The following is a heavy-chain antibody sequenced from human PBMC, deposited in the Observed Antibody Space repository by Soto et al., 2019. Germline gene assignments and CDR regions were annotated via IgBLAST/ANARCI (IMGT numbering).Heavy chain of an antibody. CDR3: ARGKGEQLVDVSPYYYYYYGMDV. V-gene: IGHV1-69*13. CDR1: GGTFSSYA. Sequence: GASVKVSCKASGGTFSSYAISWVRQAPGQGLEWMGGIIPIFGTANYAQKFQGRVTITADESTSTAYMELSSLRSEDTAVYYCARGKGEQLVDVSPYYYYYYGMDVWGKGTTVTVSS. CDR2: IIPIFGTA. D-gene: IGHD6-6*01. J-gene: IGHJ6*04.